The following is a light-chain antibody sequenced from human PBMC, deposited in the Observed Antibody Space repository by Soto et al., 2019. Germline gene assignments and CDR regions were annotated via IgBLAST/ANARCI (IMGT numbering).Light chain of an antibody. CDR3: QQYYSPPWS. J-gene: IGKJ1*01. V-gene: IGKV4-1*01. Sequence: DIVMTQSPDSLAVSLGERATINCKSSQRVLYSSNTKDSLAWYQQKPGQPPKLLIYWASTRESGVPDRFSGSESGTDFTLTIRSLQAEDVAVYYCQQYYSPPWSFGQGTKVEIK. CDR1: QRVLYSSNTKDS. CDR2: WAS.